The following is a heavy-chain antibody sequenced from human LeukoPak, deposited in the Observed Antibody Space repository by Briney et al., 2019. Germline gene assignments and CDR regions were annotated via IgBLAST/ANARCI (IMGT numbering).Heavy chain of an antibody. CDR2: ISYDGSNK. CDR3: ARGRTVATIGSA. D-gene: IGHD5-12*01. V-gene: IGHV3-30-3*01. CDR1: GFTFSSYA. Sequence: GGSLRLSCAASGFTFSSYAMHWVRQAPGKGLEWVAVISYDGSNKYYADSVKGRFTISRDNSKNTLYLQMNSLRAEDTAVYYCARGRTVATIGSAWGQGTLVTVSS. J-gene: IGHJ4*02.